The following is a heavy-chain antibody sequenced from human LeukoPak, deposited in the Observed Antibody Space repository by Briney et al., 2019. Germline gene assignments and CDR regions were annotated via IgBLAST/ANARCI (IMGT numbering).Heavy chain of an antibody. J-gene: IGHJ4*01. CDR3: AKGIYSSGWSYFDY. Sequence: AGGSLRLSCAASGFTFSNSAMSWVRQAPGEGLEWVSTLSGSGITTYYADSVEGRFTISRDNSKNTLYLQMNSLRAEDTAVYYCAKGIYSSGWSYFDYWGHGTLVTVSP. D-gene: IGHD6-19*01. CDR1: GFTFSNSA. CDR2: LSGSGITT. V-gene: IGHV3-23*01.